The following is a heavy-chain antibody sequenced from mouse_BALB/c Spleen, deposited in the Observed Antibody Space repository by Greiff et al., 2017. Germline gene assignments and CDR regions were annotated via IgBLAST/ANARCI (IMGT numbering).Heavy chain of an antibody. CDR3: ARAGDDGYYWFAY. V-gene: IGHV2-9*02. J-gene: IGHJ3*01. CDR2: IWAGGST. CDR1: GFSLTSYG. Sequence: VQVVESGPGLVAPSQSLSITCTVSGFSLTSYGVHWVRQPPGKGLEWLGVIWAGGSTNYNSALMSRLSISKDNSKSQVFLKMNSLQTDDTAMYYCARAGDDGYYWFAYWGQGTLVTVSA. D-gene: IGHD2-3*01.